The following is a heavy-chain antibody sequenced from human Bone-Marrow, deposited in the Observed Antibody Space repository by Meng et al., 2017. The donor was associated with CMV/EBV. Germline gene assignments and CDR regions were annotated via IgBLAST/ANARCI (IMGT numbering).Heavy chain of an antibody. Sequence: GGPRRFSCEPLGFTFSSNTMNWARQAPGKGLEWVSSISSSSSYIYYADSVKGRFTISRDNAKKSLYLQMNSLRAEDTAVYYCASVKIGELFGAFDIWGQGTMVTVSS. CDR3: ASVKIGELFGAFDI. CDR1: GFTFSSNT. CDR2: ISSSSSYI. V-gene: IGHV3-21*01. D-gene: IGHD3-10*01. J-gene: IGHJ3*02.